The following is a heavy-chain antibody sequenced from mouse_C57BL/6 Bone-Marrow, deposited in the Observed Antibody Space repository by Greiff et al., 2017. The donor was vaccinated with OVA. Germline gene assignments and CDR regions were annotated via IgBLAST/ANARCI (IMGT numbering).Heavy chain of an antibody. D-gene: IGHD1-1*01. CDR2: INYDGSST. CDR1: GFTFSDYY. Sequence: EVMLVESEGGLVQPGGSMKLSCTASGFTFSDYYMPWVRQVPEKGLEWVANINYDGSSTYYLDSLKSRFIISRDNAKNILYLQMSSLKSEDTATDYCARVYGSHYYYAMDYWGQGTSVTVSS. V-gene: IGHV5-16*01. J-gene: IGHJ4*01. CDR3: ARVYGSHYYYAMDY.